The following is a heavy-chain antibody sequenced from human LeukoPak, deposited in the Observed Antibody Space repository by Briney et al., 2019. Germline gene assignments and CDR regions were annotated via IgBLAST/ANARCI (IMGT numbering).Heavy chain of an antibody. J-gene: IGHJ3*02. D-gene: IGHD3-22*01. CDR3: ARQLYDSSGYSAFDI. CDR2: IYPGDSDT. CDR1: GYSFKNYW. V-gene: IGHV5-51*01. Sequence: PGESLKISCKGSGYSFKNYWIAWVRQMPGKGLEWMGIIYPGDSDTRYSPSFQGQVTVSADKSFSTAYLQWSSLKPSDSAMYYCARQLYDSSGYSAFDIWGQGTMVTVSS.